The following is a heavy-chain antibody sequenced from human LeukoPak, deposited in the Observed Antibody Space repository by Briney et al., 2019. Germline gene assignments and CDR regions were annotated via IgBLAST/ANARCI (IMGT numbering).Heavy chain of an antibody. V-gene: IGHV4-61*02. D-gene: IGHD1-26*01. CDR1: GGSISSGSYY. CDR3: ARGRGSYYNYFDY. J-gene: IGHJ4*02. CDR2: IYTSGST. Sequence: SQTLSLTCTVSGGSISSGSYYWSWIRQPAGKGLEWIGRIYTSGSTNYNPSLKSRVTISVDTSKNQFSLKLSSVTAADTAVYYFARGRGSYYNYFDYWGQGTLVTVSS.